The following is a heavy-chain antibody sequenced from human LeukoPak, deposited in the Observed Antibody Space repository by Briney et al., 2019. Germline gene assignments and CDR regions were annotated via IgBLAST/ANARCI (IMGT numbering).Heavy chain of an antibody. CDR1: GGSISSGGYY. D-gene: IGHD3-22*01. CDR2: IYYSGST. J-gene: IGHJ3*02. V-gene: IGHV4-31*03. Sequence: PSETLSLTCTVSGGSISSGGYYWSWLRQHPGKGLEWIGYIYYSGSTYYNPSLKSRVTISVDTSKNQFSLKLSSVTAADTAVYYCARADYYDSSGQPMAAFDIWGQGTMVTVSS. CDR3: ARADYYDSSGQPMAAFDI.